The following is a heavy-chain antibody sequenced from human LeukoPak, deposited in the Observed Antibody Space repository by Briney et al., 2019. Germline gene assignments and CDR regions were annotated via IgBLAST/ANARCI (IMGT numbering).Heavy chain of an antibody. CDR2: IHETSRYM. D-gene: IGHD3-22*01. V-gene: IGHV3-21*01. J-gene: IGHJ4*02. CDR3: ARMEDSSDRSVEVDY. Sequence: GGSLRLSCTVSGIPFSRYTMNWVRQAPGKGLEWVSSIHETSRYMYYADSVRGRFTISRDNARNSLFLQMNGLKVDDTAVYYCARMEDSSDRSVEVDYWGRGTLVTVSS. CDR1: GIPFSRYT.